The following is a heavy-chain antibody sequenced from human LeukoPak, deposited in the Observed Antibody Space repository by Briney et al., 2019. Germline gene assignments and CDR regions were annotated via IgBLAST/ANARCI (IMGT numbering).Heavy chain of an antibody. D-gene: IGHD5-18*01. J-gene: IGHJ3*02. CDR2: IKQDGSEK. CDR1: GFTFSSYW. CDR3: ARDRSRIHSNAFDI. V-gene: IGHV3-7*01. Sequence: GGSLRLSCAASGFTFSSYWMSWVRQAPGKGLEWVANIKQDGSEKYYVDSVKGRFTISRDNAKNSLYLQMNSLRAEDTAVYYCARDRSRIHSNAFDIWGQGTMVTVSS.